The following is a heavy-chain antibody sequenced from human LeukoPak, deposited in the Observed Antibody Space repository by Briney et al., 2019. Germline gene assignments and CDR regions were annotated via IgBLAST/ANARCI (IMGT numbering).Heavy chain of an antibody. J-gene: IGHJ6*03. CDR1: GGTFSSYA. Sequence: VASVKVSCKASGGTFSSYAISWVRQAPGQGLEWMGGVIPIFGTANYAQKFQGRVTITADESTSTAYMELSSLRSEDTAVYYCASSPNHLSVVPAAPRTYYYYYYYMDVWGKGTTVTVSS. D-gene: IGHD2-2*01. V-gene: IGHV1-69*13. CDR2: VIPIFGTA. CDR3: ASSPNHLSVVPAAPRTYYYYYYYMDV.